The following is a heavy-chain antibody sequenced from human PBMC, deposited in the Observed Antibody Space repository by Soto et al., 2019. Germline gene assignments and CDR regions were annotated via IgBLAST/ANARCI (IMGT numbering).Heavy chain of an antibody. D-gene: IGHD3-22*01. CDR2: INHSGST. V-gene: IGHV4-34*01. J-gene: IGHJ4*02. Sequence: SETLSLTCAVYGGSFSGYYWSWIRQPPGKGLEWIGEINHSGSTNYNPSLKSRVTISVDTSKNQFSLKLSSVTAADTAVYYCARCGLYDSSGYYPYWGQGTLVTVSS. CDR3: ARCGLYDSSGYYPY. CDR1: GGSFSGYY.